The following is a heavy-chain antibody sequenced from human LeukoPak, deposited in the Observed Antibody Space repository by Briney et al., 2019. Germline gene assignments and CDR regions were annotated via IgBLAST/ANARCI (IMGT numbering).Heavy chain of an antibody. CDR3: ARVGDRDCGGDCYSRPTEYFQH. CDR2: INHSGST. Sequence: WETLSLTCAVYGGSFSGYYWSWIRQPPGKGLEWIGEINHSGSTNYNPSLKSRVTISVDTSKNQFYLKLRSVTAADTAVYYCARVGDRDCGGDCYSRPTEYFQHSGQGTLVTVSS. J-gene: IGHJ1*01. V-gene: IGHV4-34*01. D-gene: IGHD2-21*02. CDR1: GGSFSGYY.